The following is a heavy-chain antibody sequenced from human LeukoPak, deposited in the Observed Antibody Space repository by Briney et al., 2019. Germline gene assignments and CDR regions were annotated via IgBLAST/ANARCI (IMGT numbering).Heavy chain of an antibody. CDR3: ARGPPAYYFDY. V-gene: IGHV4-34*01. CDR1: GGSFSGYY. Sequence: SKTLSLTCAVYGGSFSGYYWSWICQPPGKGLEWIGEINHSGSTNYNPSLKSRVTISVDTSKNQFSLKLSSVTAADTAVYYCARGPPAYYFDYWGQGTLVTVSS. CDR2: INHSGST. J-gene: IGHJ4*02.